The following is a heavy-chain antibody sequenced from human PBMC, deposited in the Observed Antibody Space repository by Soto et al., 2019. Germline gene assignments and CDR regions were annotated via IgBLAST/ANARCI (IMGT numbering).Heavy chain of an antibody. CDR3: ARGATVTTNGMDV. J-gene: IGHJ6*02. CDR2: INPSGGTT. CDR1: GYSFTSYY. V-gene: IGHV1-46*01. Sequence: QVQLVQSGAEVKKPGASVKVSCKASGYSFTSYYIYWVRQAPGQGLEWMGIINPSGGTTSYVQKFQGRVTMTRDTSTSTGYMELSSLRSEDTAVYYCARGATVTTNGMDVWGQGTTVTVSS. D-gene: IGHD4-17*01.